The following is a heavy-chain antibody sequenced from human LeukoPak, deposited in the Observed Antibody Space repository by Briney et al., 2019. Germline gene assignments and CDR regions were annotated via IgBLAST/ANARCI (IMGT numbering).Heavy chain of an antibody. CDR3: AKTRFGELSPSNFDY. CDR1: GFTFSSYA. D-gene: IGHD3-10*01. V-gene: IGHV3-23*01. Sequence: PGGSLRLSCAASGFTFSSYAMSWVRQAPGKELEWVSAISSSGGSTYYADSVKGRFTISRDNSKNTLYLQMNSLRAEDTAVYYCAKTRFGELSPSNFDYWGQGTLVTVSS. J-gene: IGHJ4*02. CDR2: ISSSGGST.